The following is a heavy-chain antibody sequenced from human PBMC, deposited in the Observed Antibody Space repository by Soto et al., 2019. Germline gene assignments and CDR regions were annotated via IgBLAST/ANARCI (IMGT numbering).Heavy chain of an antibody. V-gene: IGHV4-39*01. CDR1: GGSISSSGYY. Sequence: QLQLQESGPGLVKPSETLSLTCTVSGGSISSSGYYWGWIRQPPGKGLEWIGTIYYSGSTYYNPSLKSRVTISVDTSKNQFSLKLSSVTAADTAVYYCARQFSVYGAYGRYFDFWGQGTLVTVSS. CDR2: IYYSGST. D-gene: IGHD4-17*01. CDR3: ARQFSVYGAYGRYFDF. J-gene: IGHJ4*02.